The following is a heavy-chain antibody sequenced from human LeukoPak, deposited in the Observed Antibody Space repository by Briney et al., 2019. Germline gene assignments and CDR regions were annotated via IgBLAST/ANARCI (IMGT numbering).Heavy chain of an antibody. J-gene: IGHJ4*02. CDR3: ARDAYCSGGSCYYQEGKLDY. V-gene: IGHV3-30-3*01. CDR1: GFTFSSYA. CDR2: ISYDGSNK. Sequence: GGSLRLSCAASGFTFSSYAMHWVRQAPGKGLEWVAVISYDGSNKYYADSVKGRFTISRDNSKNTLYLQMSSLRAEDTAVYYCARDAYCSGGSCYYQEGKLDYWGQGTLVTVSS. D-gene: IGHD2-15*01.